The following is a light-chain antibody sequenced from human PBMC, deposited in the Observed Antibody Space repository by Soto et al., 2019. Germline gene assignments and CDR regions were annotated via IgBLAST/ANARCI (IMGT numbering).Light chain of an antibody. CDR1: QGISSD. J-gene: IGKJ2*01. Sequence: AIQMTQSPSSLSASVGDRVTITCRASQGISSDLGWYQHKPGKAPKLLIYDASNLQTGVPSRFSGSGSGTDFTLTISSLQPEDFATYFCLQDYNYPYTFGPWTKLEIK. CDR3: LQDYNYPYT. V-gene: IGKV1-6*01. CDR2: DAS.